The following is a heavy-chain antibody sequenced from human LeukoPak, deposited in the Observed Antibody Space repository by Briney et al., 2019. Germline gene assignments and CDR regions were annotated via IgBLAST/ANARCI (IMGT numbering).Heavy chain of an antibody. J-gene: IGHJ5*02. CDR1: GGTFSSYA. CDR3: ARGEYSSSWSPAPPFDP. Sequence: ASVKVSCKASGGTFSSYAISWVRQAPGQGLEWMGGIIPIFGTANYAQKFQGRVTITTDESASTAYMELSSLRSEDTAVYYCARGEYSSSWSPAPPFDPWGQGTLVTVSS. V-gene: IGHV1-69*05. CDR2: IIPIFGTA. D-gene: IGHD6-13*01.